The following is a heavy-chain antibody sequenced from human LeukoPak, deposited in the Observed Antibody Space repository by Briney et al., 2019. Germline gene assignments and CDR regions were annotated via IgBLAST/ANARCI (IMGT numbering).Heavy chain of an antibody. V-gene: IGHV1-2*04. Sequence: ASVKVSCKASGHTFTDYYMHWVRQAPGQGLEWMGCINIYSGGAHYAQKFQDWLSMTRDTSINTAYMELSSLRSDDTAVYYCARDILGRTNGGSNYFGMEVWGQGTTVIVSS. J-gene: IGHJ6*02. CDR3: ARDILGRTNGGSNYFGMEV. CDR1: GHTFTDYY. D-gene: IGHD2-8*01. CDR2: INIYSGGA.